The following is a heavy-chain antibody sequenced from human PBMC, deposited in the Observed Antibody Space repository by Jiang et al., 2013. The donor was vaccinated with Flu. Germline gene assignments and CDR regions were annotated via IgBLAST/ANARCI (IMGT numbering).Heavy chain of an antibody. CDR1: GFAFSLYA. CDR3: VKDSGSGSYRPYGMDV. CDR2: ISANGAGT. V-gene: IGHV3-64D*08. D-gene: IGHD3-10*01. Sequence: VQLVESGGGQVQPGGSLRLSCSASGFAFSLYAIHWVRQAPGKGLEYVSVISANGAGTYYAASVKGRFMVSRDNSKNIVYLQMSSLGTDDTSVYYCVKDSGSGSYRPYGMDVWGQGTTVTVSS. J-gene: IGHJ6*02.